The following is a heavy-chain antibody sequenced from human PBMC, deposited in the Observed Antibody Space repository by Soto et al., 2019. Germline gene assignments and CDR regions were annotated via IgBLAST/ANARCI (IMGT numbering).Heavy chain of an antibody. D-gene: IGHD3-16*02. Sequence: LRLSCAASGFTFSTYAMSWVRQAPGKGLEWVAVVSYDGSDKYYADSVRGRFTISRDNSQNTLFLQMTSLRPEDTAVYYCTGGRITFGGVIGLFDYWGQGTLVTVSS. CDR1: GFTFSTYA. CDR2: VSYDGSDK. V-gene: IGHV3-30-3*01. CDR3: TGGRITFGGVIGLFDY. J-gene: IGHJ4*02.